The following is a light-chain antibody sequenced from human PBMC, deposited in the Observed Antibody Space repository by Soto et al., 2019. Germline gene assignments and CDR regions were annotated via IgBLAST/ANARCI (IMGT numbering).Light chain of an antibody. Sequence: EIVMTQSPATLSVSPGGRATLSCRASQSIGDTLAWYQQKPGQAPRLLIYGASSRVTDIPARFSGSGSGTDFTLTISSLQPEDFAVYYCQQDYNLPITFGQGTRLEIK. CDR2: GAS. V-gene: IGKV3D-15*02. J-gene: IGKJ5*01. CDR1: QSIGDT. CDR3: QQDYNLPIT.